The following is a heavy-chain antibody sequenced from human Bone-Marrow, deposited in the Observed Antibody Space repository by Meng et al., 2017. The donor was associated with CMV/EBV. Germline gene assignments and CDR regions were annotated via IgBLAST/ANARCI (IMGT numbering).Heavy chain of an antibody. J-gene: IGHJ4*02. CDR2: IYHSGRT. Sequence: DSLRSTNWWSWVRQSPGKGLEWIGEIYHSGRTNYNPSLKSRVTMSVGTSKNQFSLNLTSLIAADTAVYYCARTPTLIVAEGGSYFDYWGQGTLVTVSS. D-gene: IGHD1-26*01. V-gene: IGHV4-4*02. CDR1: DSLRSTNW. CDR3: ARTPTLIVAEGGSYFDY.